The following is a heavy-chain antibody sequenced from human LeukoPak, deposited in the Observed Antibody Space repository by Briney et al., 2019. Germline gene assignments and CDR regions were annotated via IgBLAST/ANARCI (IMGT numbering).Heavy chain of an antibody. V-gene: IGHV3-7*04. CDR2: IKHDGSEK. Sequence: GGSLRLSCAASGFTFRIYWMSWVRQAPGKGLEWVANIKHDGSEKYCVDSVKGRFTISRDNAKNSLYLQMNSLRAEDTAVYYCARDYFYPMDVWGQGTTVTVSS. J-gene: IGHJ6*02. CDR1: GFTFRIYW. CDR3: ARDYFYPMDV.